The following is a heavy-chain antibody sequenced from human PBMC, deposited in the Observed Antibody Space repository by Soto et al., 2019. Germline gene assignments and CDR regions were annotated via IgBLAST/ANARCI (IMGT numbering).Heavy chain of an antibody. CDR1: GGTFSSYT. D-gene: IGHD5-18*01. CDR3: ARETFGGYSYGYIDY. Sequence: QVQLVQSGAEVTKPGSSVKVSCKASGGTFSSYTINWVRQAPGQGREWLGRIIPILGIADYAQNFQGRVTITADKSTSTAYMELSSLRSEDTAVYYCARETFGGYSYGYIDYWGQGTLVTVSS. J-gene: IGHJ4*02. CDR2: IIPILGIA. V-gene: IGHV1-69*08.